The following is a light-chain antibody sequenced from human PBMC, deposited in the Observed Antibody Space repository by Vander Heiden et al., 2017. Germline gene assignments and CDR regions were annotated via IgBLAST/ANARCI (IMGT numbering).Light chain of an antibody. J-gene: IGLJ1*01. CDR1: SGINVDAYR. V-gene: IGLV5-45*03. Sequence: AVLPQPSSLSSSPGSSASLTCALRSGINVDAYRIYWYQQKPGSPPQYLLSYKSDSDKQQGSGVPSRFSGSKDDSANAGILLISGLQSEDEADYYCMIWHSSAYVFGTGTKVTVL. CDR2: YKSDSDK. CDR3: MIWHSSAYV.